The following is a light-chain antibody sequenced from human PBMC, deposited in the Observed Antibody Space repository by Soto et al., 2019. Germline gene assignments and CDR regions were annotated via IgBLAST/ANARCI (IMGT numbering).Light chain of an antibody. Sequence: QSALTQPRSVSGSPGQSVTISCTGTSSDVGGYNYVSWYQQHPGKAPKLMIYDVSKRPSGVPDRFSGSKSGNTASLTISGLQAEDEADYYCCSYAGIPWVFGGGTKVTVL. J-gene: IGLJ3*02. CDR2: DVS. V-gene: IGLV2-11*01. CDR3: CSYAGIPWV. CDR1: SSDVGGYNY.